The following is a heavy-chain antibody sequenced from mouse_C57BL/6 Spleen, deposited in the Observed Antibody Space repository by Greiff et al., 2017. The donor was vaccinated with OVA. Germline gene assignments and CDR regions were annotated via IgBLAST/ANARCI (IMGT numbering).Heavy chain of an antibody. CDR3: ARKSGNYVRYFDG. D-gene: IGHD2-10*02. CDR2: INPNNGGT. V-gene: IGHV1-22*01. Sequence: EVKLMESGPELVKPGASVKMSCKASGYTFTDYNMHWVKQSPGKSLEWIGYINPNNGGTSYNQKFKGKATLTVNKSSSTAYMELRSLTSEDSAVYYCARKSGNYVRYFDGWGTGTTVTVA. CDR1: GYTFTDYN. J-gene: IGHJ1*03.